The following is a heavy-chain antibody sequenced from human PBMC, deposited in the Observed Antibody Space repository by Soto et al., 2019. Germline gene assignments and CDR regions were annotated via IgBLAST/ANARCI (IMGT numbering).Heavy chain of an antibody. CDR2: LTPSFGTH. CDR1: GGTFVNTA. V-gene: IGHV1-69*01. D-gene: IGHD3-10*01. CDR3: SRDRYLGSASPQDY. J-gene: IGHJ4*02. Sequence: QVQLVQSGAEVRKPGSSVKVSCKASGGTFVNTAFSWVRQAPGQGLEYMGGLTPSFGTHKYAQNFQGRVTMTAAVSTNSGSIDVNTSTSDDTAVYYCSRDRYLGSASPQDYWGQGPLVTVSS.